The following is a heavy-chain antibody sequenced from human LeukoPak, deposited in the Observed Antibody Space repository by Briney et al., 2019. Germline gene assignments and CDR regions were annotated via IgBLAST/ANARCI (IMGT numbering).Heavy chain of an antibody. Sequence: GGSLRLSCAASGFTFSSYWIHWVRQVPGEGPVWVSRINGDGSTTHYADSVKGRFTISRDNVKNTAYLQMNSLRAEDTAVYYCVRDISTHYTDVWGKGTTVTVSS. CDR2: INGDGSTT. V-gene: IGHV3-74*01. CDR3: VRDISTHYTDV. J-gene: IGHJ6*03. CDR1: GFTFSSYW.